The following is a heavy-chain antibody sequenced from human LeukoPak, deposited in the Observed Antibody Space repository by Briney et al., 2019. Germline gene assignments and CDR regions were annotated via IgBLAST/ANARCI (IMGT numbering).Heavy chain of an antibody. CDR1: GYSITSGYY. CDR3: VRSPYYYYHMDV. V-gene: IGHV4-38-2*01. Sequence: SEALSLTCAVSGYSITSGYYWGWIRQPPGKGLEWSGTIYHSGSTYYNPSLKSRVIVSVDMSKNQFSLKLSSVTAADTAVYYCVRSPYYYYHMDVWGKGTSVTVSS. J-gene: IGHJ6*03. CDR2: IYHSGST.